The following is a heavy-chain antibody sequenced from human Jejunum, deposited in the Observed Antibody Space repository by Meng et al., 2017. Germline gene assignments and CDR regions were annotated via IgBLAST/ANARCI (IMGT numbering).Heavy chain of an antibody. J-gene: IGHJ4*02. CDR1: GGSVSSAGYQ. CDR2: AST. V-gene: IGHV4-61*08. D-gene: IGHD1-26*01. Sequence: QVELQAAAPGLLRPSGTPSLTCAVSGGSVSSAGYQWGWIRQPPGKGLEWIGYASTNYNPSLKSRVTISVDTSKNQFSLRLTSVTAADTAVYYCARDHMGSLDYWGQGILVTVSS. CDR3: ARDHMGSLDY.